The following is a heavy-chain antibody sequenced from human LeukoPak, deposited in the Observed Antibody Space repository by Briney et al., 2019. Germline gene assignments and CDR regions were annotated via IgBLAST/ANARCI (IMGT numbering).Heavy chain of an antibody. J-gene: IGHJ5*02. CDR1: GYTFTGYY. Sequence: ASVKVSCKASGYTFTGYYMHWVRQAPGQGLEWMGWINPNSGGTNYAQKFQGWVTMTRDTSISTAYMELSRLRSGDTAVYYCARGPIVVVPAAKVNWFDPWGQGTLVTVSS. CDR3: ARGPIVVVPAAKVNWFDP. V-gene: IGHV1-2*04. CDR2: INPNSGGT. D-gene: IGHD2-2*01.